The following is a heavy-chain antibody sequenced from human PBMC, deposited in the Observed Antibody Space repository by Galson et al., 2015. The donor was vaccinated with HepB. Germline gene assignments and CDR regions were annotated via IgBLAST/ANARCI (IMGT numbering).Heavy chain of an antibody. Sequence: SLRLSCAASGFTFSSYSMNWVRQAPGKGLEWVSYISSSSSTIYYADSVKGRFTISRGNAKNSLYLQMNSLRDEDTAVYYCARDREDIVVVVAGCGMDVWGQGTTVTVSS. V-gene: IGHV3-48*02. D-gene: IGHD2-15*01. CDR3: ARDREDIVVVVAGCGMDV. J-gene: IGHJ6*02. CDR1: GFTFSSYS. CDR2: ISSSSSTI.